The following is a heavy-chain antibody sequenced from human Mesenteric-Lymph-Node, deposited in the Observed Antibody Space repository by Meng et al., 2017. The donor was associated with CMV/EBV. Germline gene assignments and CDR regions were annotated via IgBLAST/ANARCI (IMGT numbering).Heavy chain of an antibody. J-gene: IGHJ6*02. Sequence: SETLSLTCTVSGGSISSSSYYWGWIRQPPGKGLEWIGSIYYSGSTYYNPSLKSRVTISVDTSKNQFSLKLSSVTAADTAVYYCARVLGGYSYYYYYYGMDVWGQGTTVTSP. D-gene: IGHD4-23*01. CDR1: GGSISSSSYY. CDR2: IYYSGST. V-gene: IGHV4-39*07. CDR3: ARVLGGYSYYYYYYGMDV.